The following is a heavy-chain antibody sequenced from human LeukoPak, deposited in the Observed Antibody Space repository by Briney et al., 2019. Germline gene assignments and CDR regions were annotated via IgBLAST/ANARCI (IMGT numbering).Heavy chain of an antibody. V-gene: IGHV1-8*01. CDR3: ARENIREVYYGMDV. CDR2: MNPNSGNT. J-gene: IGHJ6*02. Sequence: ASVKVSCKASGYTFTSYDINWVRQATGQGLEWMGWMNPNSGNTGYAQKFQGRVTMTRNTSISTAYMELSSLRSEDTAVYYCARENIREVYYGMDVWGQGTTVTVSS. D-gene: IGHD2/OR15-2a*01. CDR1: GYTFTSYD.